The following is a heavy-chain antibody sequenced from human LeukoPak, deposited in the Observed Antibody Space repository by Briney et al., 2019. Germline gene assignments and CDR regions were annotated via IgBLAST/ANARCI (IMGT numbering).Heavy chain of an antibody. CDR1: GYTLTELS. D-gene: IGHD3-16*02. CDR3: ATDLMGTSRPPGDY. V-gene: IGHV1-24*01. Sequence: ASVKVSCKVSGYTLTELSMHWVRQAPGKGLEWMGGFDPEDGETICAQKFQGRVTMTEDTSTDTAYMELSSLRSEDTAVYYCATDLMGTSRPPGDYWGQGTLVTVSS. J-gene: IGHJ4*02. CDR2: FDPEDGET.